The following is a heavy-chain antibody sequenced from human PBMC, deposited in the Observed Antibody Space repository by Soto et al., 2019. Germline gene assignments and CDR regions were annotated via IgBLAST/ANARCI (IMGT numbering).Heavy chain of an antibody. CDR2: INHSGST. CDR3: ARGNRRRGITMVRGVIITGTHYFDY. D-gene: IGHD3-10*01. CDR1: GGSFSGYY. Sequence: PSETLSLTCAVYGGSFSGYYWSWIRQPPGKGLEWIGEINHSGSTNYNPSLKSRVTISVDTSKNQFSLKLSSVTAADTAVYYCARGNRRRGITMVRGVIITGTHYFDYWGQGTLVTVSS. J-gene: IGHJ4*02. V-gene: IGHV4-34*01.